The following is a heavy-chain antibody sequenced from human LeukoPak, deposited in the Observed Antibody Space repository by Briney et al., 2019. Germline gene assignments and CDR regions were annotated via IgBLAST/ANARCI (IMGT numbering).Heavy chain of an antibody. D-gene: IGHD3-22*01. CDR2: INPSGGST. CDR3: ARDLEYYYDSSGYYYYDY. CDR1: GYTFTSYY. J-gene: IGHJ4*02. V-gene: IGHV1-46*01. Sequence: ASVKVSCKASGYTFTSYYMHWVRQAPGQGLEWVGIINPSGGSTSYAQKFQGRVTMTRDTFTSTVYMELSSLRSEDTAVYYCARDLEYYYDSSGYYYYDYWGQGTLVTVSS.